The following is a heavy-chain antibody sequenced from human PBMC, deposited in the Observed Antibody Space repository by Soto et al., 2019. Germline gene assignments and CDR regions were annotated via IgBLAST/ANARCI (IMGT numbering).Heavy chain of an antibody. D-gene: IGHD3-3*01. Sequence: GGSLRLSCAASGLTFSSYWMSWVRQAPGKGLEWVANIKQDGSEKYYVDSVKGRFTISRDNAKNSLYLQMNSLRAEDTAVYYCARVHFGVALFDYYGMDVWGQGTTVTVSS. CDR2: IKQDGSEK. V-gene: IGHV3-7*01. CDR3: ARVHFGVALFDYYGMDV. J-gene: IGHJ6*02. CDR1: GLTFSSYW.